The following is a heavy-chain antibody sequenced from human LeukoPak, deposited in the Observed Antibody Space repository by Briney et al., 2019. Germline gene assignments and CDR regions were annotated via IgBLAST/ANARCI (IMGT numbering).Heavy chain of an antibody. CDR3: ARDPHIDGSGSYDY. Sequence: PSETLSLTCTVSGGSISSSSYYWGWIRQPPGKGLEWIGSIYYSGSTYYNPSLKSRVTISVDTSKNQFSLKLSSVTAADTAVYYCARDPHIDGSGSYDYWGQGTLVTVSS. D-gene: IGHD3-10*01. CDR2: IYYSGST. V-gene: IGHV4-39*07. CDR1: GGSISSSSYY. J-gene: IGHJ4*02.